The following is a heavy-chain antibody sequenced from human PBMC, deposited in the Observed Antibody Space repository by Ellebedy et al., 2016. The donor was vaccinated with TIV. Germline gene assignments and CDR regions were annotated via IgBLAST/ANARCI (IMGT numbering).Heavy chain of an antibody. CDR2: IYSGGST. CDR1: GLTVSSNY. V-gene: IGHV3-66*01. CDR3: ARDGSAY. Sequence: GESLKISCVASGLTVSSNYMSWVRQAPGKGLEWVSVIYSGGSTYYADSVKGRFTISRDNSKNTLYLQMNSLRAEDTAVYYCARDGSAYWGQGTLVTVSS. J-gene: IGHJ4*02. D-gene: IGHD5-12*01.